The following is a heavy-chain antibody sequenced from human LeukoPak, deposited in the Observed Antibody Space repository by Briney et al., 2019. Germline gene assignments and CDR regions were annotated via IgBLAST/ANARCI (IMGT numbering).Heavy chain of an antibody. D-gene: IGHD6-19*01. CDR1: GYSFTSYR. CDR2: IYPGDSDT. J-gene: IGHJ6*02. V-gene: IGHV5-51*01. CDR3: ARQRSQWLAYYYYGMDV. Sequence: GESLKISCKGSGYSFTSYRIGWVRQMPGKGLEWMGIIYPGDSDTRYSPSFQCQVTISADKSISTAYLQWSSLKASDTAMYYCARQRSQWLAYYYYGMDVWGQGTTVTVSS.